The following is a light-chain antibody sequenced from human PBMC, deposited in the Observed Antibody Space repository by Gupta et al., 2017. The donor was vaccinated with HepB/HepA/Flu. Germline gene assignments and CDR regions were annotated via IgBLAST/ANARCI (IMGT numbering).Light chain of an antibody. CDR3: AAWDGSLNGWV. V-gene: IGLV1-44*01. J-gene: IGLJ3*02. CDR1: SSNIGSNT. Sequence: PVLTQPPSASGTPGQTVTISCSGSSSNIGSNTVTWFQQLPGAAPKLLIYSNNQRPSGVPDRFSGSKSGTSASLAISGPQSEDDADYYCAAWDGSLNGWVFGGGTKVTVL. CDR2: SNN.